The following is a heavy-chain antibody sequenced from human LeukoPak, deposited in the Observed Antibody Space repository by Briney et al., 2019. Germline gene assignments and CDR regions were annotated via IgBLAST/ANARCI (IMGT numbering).Heavy chain of an antibody. CDR3: SKGSIQGTCSSCFVPGL. D-gene: IGHD2-2*01. J-gene: IGHJ6*02. V-gene: IGHV3-23*01. CDR2: ISDSGAYT. CDR1: GFTFSTYH. Sequence: QPGGSLRLSCAASGFTFSTYHVNWVRQAPGKGLEWVSSISDSGAYTYYADSVRGRFTISRDNSKNTLYLQMHSLRVEDTAVYYCSKGSIQGTCSSCFVPGLWGQGTTITVSS.